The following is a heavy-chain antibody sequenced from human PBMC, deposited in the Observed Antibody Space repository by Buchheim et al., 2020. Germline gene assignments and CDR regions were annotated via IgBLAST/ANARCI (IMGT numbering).Heavy chain of an antibody. V-gene: IGHV3-23*01. Sequence: EVHLLESGGGLGHPGGSLKLSCVASGFNFRKYGMTWVRQSAGKGLEWVATISGTGGNIYYADSVNGRFTLSRDNFKNTLYLLMTRLTADDSALYYCAKVTTFTNYYYGLDVWGRGTT. CDR1: GFNFRKYG. CDR2: ISGTGGNI. D-gene: IGHD2/OR15-2a*01. J-gene: IGHJ6*02. CDR3: AKVTTFTNYYYGLDV.